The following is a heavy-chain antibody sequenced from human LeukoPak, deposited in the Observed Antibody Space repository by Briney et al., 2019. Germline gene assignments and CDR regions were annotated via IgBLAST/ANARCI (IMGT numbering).Heavy chain of an antibody. Sequence: SETLSLTCAVYGGSFSGYYWSWIRQPPGKGLEWIGEINHSGSTNYNPSLKSRVTISVDTSKNQFSLKLSSVTAADTAVYYCARFMVVAATGDAFDIWGQGTMVTVSS. CDR1: GGSFSGYY. J-gene: IGHJ3*02. CDR3: ARFMVVAATGDAFDI. V-gene: IGHV4-34*01. D-gene: IGHD2-15*01. CDR2: INHSGST.